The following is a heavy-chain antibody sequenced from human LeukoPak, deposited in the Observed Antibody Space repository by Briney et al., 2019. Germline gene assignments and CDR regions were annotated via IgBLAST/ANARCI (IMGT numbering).Heavy chain of an antibody. CDR2: IRYDGSNK. CDR3: AKGRGWEASYYYYYMDV. V-gene: IGHV3-30*02. J-gene: IGHJ6*03. Sequence: GGSLRLSCAASGFTFSSYGIHWVRQAPGKGLEWVAFIRYDGSNKYYTDSVKGRFAISRDNSKNTLYLQMNSLRAEDTAVYYCAKGRGWEASYYYYYMDVWGKGTTVTISS. D-gene: IGHD1-26*01. CDR1: GFTFSSYG.